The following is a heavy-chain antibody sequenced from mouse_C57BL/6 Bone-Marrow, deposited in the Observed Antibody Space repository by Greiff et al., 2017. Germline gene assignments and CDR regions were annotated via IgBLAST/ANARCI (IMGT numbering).Heavy chain of an antibody. CDR2: ISYSGST. CDR1: GDSITSGY. D-gene: IGHD1-1*01. V-gene: IGHV3-8*02. Sequence: EVQLQESGPSLVKPSQTLSLTCSVTGDSITSGYWNWIRKFPGNKLEYMGYISYSGSTYYNPSLKSRISITRDTSKNQYYLQLNSVTTEDTATYFCARYTTTLVAGYYYAMDYWGQGTSVTVSS. J-gene: IGHJ4*01. CDR3: ARYTTTLVAGYYYAMDY.